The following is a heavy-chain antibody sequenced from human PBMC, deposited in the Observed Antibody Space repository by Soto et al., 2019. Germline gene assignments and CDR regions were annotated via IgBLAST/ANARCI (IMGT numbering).Heavy chain of an antibody. J-gene: IGHJ6*02. V-gene: IGHV4-31*03. Sequence: QVQLQESGPGLVKPSQTLSLTCTVSGGSISSGGYYWSWIRQHPGKGLEWIGYIYYSGSTYYNPSLQSRVTISVDTSKNQFPLKLSSVTAADTAVYYCAASCVGCGGFNYYGMDVWGQGTTVTVSS. CDR1: GGSISSGGYY. D-gene: IGHD2-21*01. CDR3: AASCVGCGGFNYYGMDV. CDR2: IYYSGST.